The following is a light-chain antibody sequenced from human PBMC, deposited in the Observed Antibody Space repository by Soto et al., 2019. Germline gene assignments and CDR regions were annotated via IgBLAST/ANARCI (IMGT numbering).Light chain of an antibody. J-gene: IGKJ1*01. CDR3: QQLSSYPVT. Sequence: DIQMTQSPSTLPASVGDRVTITCRASQDIGIYLAWYQQKPGKAPNLLIYAASSLQRGVPSRFSGSGSGTDFTLTIRSLQPEDFATYHCQQLSSYPVTFGQGTKVDIK. V-gene: IGKV1-9*01. CDR1: QDIGIY. CDR2: AAS.